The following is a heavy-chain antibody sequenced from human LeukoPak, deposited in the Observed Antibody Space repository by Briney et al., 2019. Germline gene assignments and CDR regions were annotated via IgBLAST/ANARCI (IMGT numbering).Heavy chain of an antibody. V-gene: IGHV3-30-3*01. CDR3: ARDIVGATTWFDP. Sequence: PGGSLRLSCAASGFTFSSYAMHWVRQAPGKGLEWVAVISYDGSNKYYADSVKGRFTISRDNSKNTLYLQMNSLRAEDTAVYYCARDIVGATTWFDPWGQGTLVTVSS. CDR1: GFTFSSYA. CDR2: ISYDGSNK. D-gene: IGHD1-26*01. J-gene: IGHJ5*02.